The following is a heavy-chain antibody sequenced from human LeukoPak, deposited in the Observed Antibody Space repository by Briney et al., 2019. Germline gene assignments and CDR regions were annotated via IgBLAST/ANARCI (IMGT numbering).Heavy chain of an antibody. V-gene: IGHV3-23*01. CDR3: ASPGGEWSPLRAFDI. Sequence: GGSLRLSCAASGFTFSSYAMSWVRQAPGKGLEWVSAISGSGGSTYFADSVKGRFTISRDNSKNTLYLQMNSLRAEDTAVYYCASPGGEWSPLRAFDIWGQGTMVTVPS. D-gene: IGHD3-16*01. CDR1: GFTFSSYA. CDR2: ISGSGGST. J-gene: IGHJ3*02.